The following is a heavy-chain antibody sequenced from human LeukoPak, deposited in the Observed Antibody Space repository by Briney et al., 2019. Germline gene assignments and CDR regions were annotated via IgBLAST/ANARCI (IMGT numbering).Heavy chain of an antibody. J-gene: IGHJ3*02. Sequence: GASVKVSCKASGYTFTGYYMHWVRQAPGQGLEWMGWINPNNGGTNSAQKFQGRVTMTRDTSISTAYMELSRLRSDDTAFYYCARGGDIVVVVAANDIWGQGTMVTVSS. V-gene: IGHV1-2*02. D-gene: IGHD2-15*01. CDR3: ARGGDIVVVVAANDI. CDR2: INPNNGGT. CDR1: GYTFTGYY.